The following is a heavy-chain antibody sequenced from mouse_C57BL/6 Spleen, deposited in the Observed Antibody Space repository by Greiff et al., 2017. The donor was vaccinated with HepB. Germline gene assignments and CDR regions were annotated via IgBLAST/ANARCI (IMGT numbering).Heavy chain of an antibody. CDR2: INPSNGGT. J-gene: IGHJ2*01. V-gene: IGHV1-53*01. Sequence: QVHVKQPGTELVKPGASVKLSCKASGYTFTSYWMHWVKQRPGQGLEWIGNINPSNGGTNYNEKFKSKATLTVDKSSSTAYMQLSSLTSEDSAVYYCARRGTGRTFDYWGKGTTLTVSS. D-gene: IGHD4-1*01. CDR1: GYTFTSYW. CDR3: ARRGTGRTFDY.